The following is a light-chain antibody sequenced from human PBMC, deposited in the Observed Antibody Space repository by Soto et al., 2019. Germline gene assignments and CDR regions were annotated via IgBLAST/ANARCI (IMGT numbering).Light chain of an antibody. CDR2: DTY. CDR3: KQYQNSPRT. V-gene: IGKV3-20*01. CDR1: QSVGGNS. J-gene: IGKJ1*01. Sequence: EIVLTQSPATLSLSPGERATLSCRGSQSVGGNSLAWYQQTPGQAHRLLIYDTYTRATGIQDRFSGSGSGTDFTLTIRRLEPADFAVYYCKQYQNSPRTFGQGTKVDIK.